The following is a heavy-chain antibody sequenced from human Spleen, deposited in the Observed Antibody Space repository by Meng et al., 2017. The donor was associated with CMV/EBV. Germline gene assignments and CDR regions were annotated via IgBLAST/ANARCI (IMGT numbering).Heavy chain of an antibody. CDR2: IDTNSGGT. D-gene: IGHD3-10*01. CDR1: GYTFTAFY. CDR3: ARDSGLKIAMVRGVGIDY. V-gene: IGHV1-2*02. Sequence: ASVKVSCKASGYTFTAFYIHWLRQAPGQGLEWMGWIDTNSGGTSYVQKFQDRVTMTRDTSISTAYMELSRLRSDDTAVYYCARDSGLKIAMVRGVGIDYWGQGTLVTVSS. J-gene: IGHJ4*02.